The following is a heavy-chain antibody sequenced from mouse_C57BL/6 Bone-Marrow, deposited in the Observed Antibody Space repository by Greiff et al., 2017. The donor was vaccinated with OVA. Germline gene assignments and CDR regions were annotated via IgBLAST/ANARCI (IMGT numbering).Heavy chain of an antibody. CDR3: AFTTVVPYGGDY. V-gene: IGHV14-3*01. J-gene: IGHJ2*01. Sequence: VQLKESVAELVRPGASVKLSCTASGFNIKNTYMHWVKQRPEQGLEWIGRIDPANGNTKYAPKFQGKATITADTSSNTAYLQLSSLTSEDTAIYYCAFTTVVPYGGDYWGQGTTLTVSS. D-gene: IGHD1-1*01. CDR1: GFNIKNTY. CDR2: IDPANGNT.